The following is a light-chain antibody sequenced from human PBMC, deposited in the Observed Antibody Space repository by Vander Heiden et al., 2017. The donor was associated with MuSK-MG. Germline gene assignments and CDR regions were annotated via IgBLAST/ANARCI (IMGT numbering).Light chain of an antibody. Sequence: DIVMTQSPDSLAVSLGERATVNCRSSQNLVSSFNNKLLIYWSSTREFGVPDRFTGSGSGTDFTLTISSLQAEDVAVYYCLQDDSIPRTFGQGTKVEIK. V-gene: IGKV4-1*01. CDR2: WSS. CDR1: QNLVSSFNNK. CDR3: LQDDSIPRT. J-gene: IGKJ1*01.